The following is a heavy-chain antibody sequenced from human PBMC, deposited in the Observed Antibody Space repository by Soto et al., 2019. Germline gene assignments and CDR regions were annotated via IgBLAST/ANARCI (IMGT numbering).Heavy chain of an antibody. D-gene: IGHD3-22*01. V-gene: IGHV1-69*01. CDR1: GGTFSSYA. Sequence: QVQLVQSGAEVKKPGSSVKVSCKASGGTFSSYAISWVRQAPGQGLEWMGGIIPIFGTANYAQKFQGRVTITADESTGTAYMELSSLRSEYTAVYYCARDPSYYYDSSGYLYAFDIWGQGTMVTVSS. J-gene: IGHJ3*02. CDR3: ARDPSYYYDSSGYLYAFDI. CDR2: IIPIFGTA.